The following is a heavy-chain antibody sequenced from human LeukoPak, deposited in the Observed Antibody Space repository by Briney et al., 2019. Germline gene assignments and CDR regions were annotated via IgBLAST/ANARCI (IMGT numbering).Heavy chain of an antibody. J-gene: IGHJ4*02. V-gene: IGHV3-21*01. CDR2: ISNSGSYI. CDR3: ARGTLSRFDY. CDR1: GFTFSNYG. Sequence: GGSLRLSCATSGFTFSNYGMNWVRQGSGKGLEWVSSISNSGSYIYYADSVKGRFTISRDNAKNSLFLQMSSLRAEDTAVYYCARGTLSRFDYWGQGTLVTVSS.